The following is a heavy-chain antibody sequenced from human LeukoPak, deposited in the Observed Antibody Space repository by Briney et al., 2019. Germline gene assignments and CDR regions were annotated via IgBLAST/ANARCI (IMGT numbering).Heavy chain of an antibody. CDR1: GFTFSDYY. J-gene: IGHJ6*03. CDR3: ARDGIAPNYYYYYYMDV. D-gene: IGHD6-13*01. CDR2: ISSSGSTI. V-gene: IGHV3-11*04. Sequence: PGGSLRLSCAASGFTFSDYYMSWIRQAPGKGLEWVSYISSSGSTIYYADSVKGRFTISRDDAKNSLYLQMNSLRAEDTAVYYCARDGIAPNYYYYYYMDVWGKGTTVTVSS.